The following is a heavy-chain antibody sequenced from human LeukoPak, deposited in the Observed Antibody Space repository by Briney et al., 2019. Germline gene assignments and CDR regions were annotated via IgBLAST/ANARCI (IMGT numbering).Heavy chain of an antibody. V-gene: IGHV1-8*01. J-gene: IGHJ5*02. D-gene: IGHD6-13*01. CDR1: GYTFTSYD. Sequence: GASVKVSCKASGYTFTSYDINWVRQATGQGLEWMGWMNPNSGNTGYAQKFQGRVTMTRNTSISTAYMELSSLRSEDTAVYYCARNGRIARNPSLRHNWFDPWGQGTLVTVSS. CDR2: MNPNSGNT. CDR3: ARNGRIARNPSLRHNWFDP.